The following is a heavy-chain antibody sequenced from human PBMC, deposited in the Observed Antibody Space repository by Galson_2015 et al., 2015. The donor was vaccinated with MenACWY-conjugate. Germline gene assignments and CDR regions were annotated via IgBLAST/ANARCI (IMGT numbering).Heavy chain of an antibody. Sequence: SLRLSCAASGFTFSSYAMSWVRQAPGKGLEWVSTISGSGRSTYFADSVKGRFTISRDNSKNTLYLQMNSLRAEDTAVYYCAKDISGRQDLHYYGMDVWGQGTTVTVSS. D-gene: IGHD3-3*02. CDR3: AKDISGRQDLHYYGMDV. V-gene: IGHV3-23*01. CDR2: ISGSGRST. CDR1: GFTFSSYA. J-gene: IGHJ6*02.